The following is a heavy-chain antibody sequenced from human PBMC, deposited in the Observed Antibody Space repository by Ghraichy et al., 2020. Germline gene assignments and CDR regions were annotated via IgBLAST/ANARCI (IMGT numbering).Heavy chain of an antibody. CDR1: GGSFSNYY. D-gene: IGHD6-19*01. J-gene: IGHJ4*02. CDR3: ASAYGRWLAKLDS. V-gene: IGHV4-34*01. Sequence: SQTLSLTCAVYGGSFSNYYWNWIRQPPGKGLEWIGEINHSGSTNYNPSLKSRVTISVDTSTVDTSKNQFSLKLSSVTAADTAVYYCASAYGRWLAKLDSWGQGTLVTVSS. CDR2: INHSGST.